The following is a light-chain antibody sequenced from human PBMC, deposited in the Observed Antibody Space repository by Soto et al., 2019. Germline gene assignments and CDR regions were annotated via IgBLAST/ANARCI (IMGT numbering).Light chain of an antibody. CDR3: QQRSSPIT. V-gene: IGKV3D-20*02. Sequence: EIVLTQSPGTLSLSPGERASLCCRASQSISSSYLAWYQQKPRKAPRPLIYDASHRATGVPVRLSGFGSESDFTLTISSLGPEDFAVYYCQQRSSPITFGQGTRLEIK. CDR1: QSISSSY. CDR2: DAS. J-gene: IGKJ5*01.